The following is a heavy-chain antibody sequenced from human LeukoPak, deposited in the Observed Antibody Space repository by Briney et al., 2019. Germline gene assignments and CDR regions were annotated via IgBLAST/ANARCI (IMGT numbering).Heavy chain of an antibody. Sequence: GASVKVSCKASGYTFTSYGISWVRQAPGQGLEWMGWISAYNGNTNYAQKLQGRVTMTTDTSTSTAYMELRSLRSDDTAVYYCARGRDIASTGPPPDYWGQGTLVTVSS. CDR3: ARGRDIASTGPPPDY. D-gene: IGHD6-13*01. CDR1: GYTFTSYG. J-gene: IGHJ4*02. V-gene: IGHV1-18*01. CDR2: ISAYNGNT.